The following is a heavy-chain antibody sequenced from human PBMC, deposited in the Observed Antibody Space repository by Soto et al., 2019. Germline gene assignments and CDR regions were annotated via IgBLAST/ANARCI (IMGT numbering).Heavy chain of an antibody. Sequence: GGSLRLSCAASGFTFRNAWMNWVRQAPGKGLEWVAIISYDGSNKYYADSVKGRFTISRDNSKNTMYLQMNSLRPEDTAVYYCAREGDGYKYYFDYWGQGTLVPVSS. CDR2: ISYDGSNK. J-gene: IGHJ4*02. CDR3: AREGDGYKYYFDY. CDR1: GFTFRNAW. D-gene: IGHD5-12*01. V-gene: IGHV3-30-3*01.